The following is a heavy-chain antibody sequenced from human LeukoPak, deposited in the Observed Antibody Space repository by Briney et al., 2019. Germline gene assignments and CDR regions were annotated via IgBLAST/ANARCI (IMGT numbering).Heavy chain of an antibody. Sequence: GGSLRLSCAASGFTFSSYEMNWVRQAPGKGLQWVSYISGSGTTMSYADSVKGRFTMSRDNAKNSLYLQLNSLRAEDTAVYYCARVGQWIDYRGQGTLVTVSS. V-gene: IGHV3-48*03. CDR3: ARVGQWIDY. CDR2: ISGSGTTM. J-gene: IGHJ4*02. D-gene: IGHD6-19*01. CDR1: GFTFSSYE.